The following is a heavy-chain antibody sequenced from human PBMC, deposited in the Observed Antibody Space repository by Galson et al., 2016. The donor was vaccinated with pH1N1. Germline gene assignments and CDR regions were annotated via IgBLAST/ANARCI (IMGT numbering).Heavy chain of an antibody. J-gene: IGHJ4*02. CDR2: IYYSGST. CDR1: GGSISNGGYY. V-gene: IGHV4-31*03. CDR3: ARSSSSRETEYYFDY. D-gene: IGHD6-13*01. Sequence: TCTVSGGSISNGGYYWSWIRQHPGKGLEWIGYIYYSGSTYYNPSLERRVTLSVDTSKNQFSLKLSSVTAADTAVYYCARSSSSRETEYYFDYWGQGTLVTVSS.